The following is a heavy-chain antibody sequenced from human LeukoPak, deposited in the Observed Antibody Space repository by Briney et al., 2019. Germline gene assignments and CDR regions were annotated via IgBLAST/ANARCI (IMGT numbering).Heavy chain of an antibody. D-gene: IGHD3-3*01. J-gene: IGHJ4*02. Sequence: GGSLRLSCAASGFTFSSYGMHWVRQAPGKGLEWVSSISGKSDYIYYADSVKGRFTVSRDNAKNSLFLQMNSLRAEDTAVYYCESQRFGATDYWGQGTLVTVSS. CDR1: GFTFSSYG. CDR2: ISGKSDYI. V-gene: IGHV3-21*01. CDR3: ESQRFGATDY.